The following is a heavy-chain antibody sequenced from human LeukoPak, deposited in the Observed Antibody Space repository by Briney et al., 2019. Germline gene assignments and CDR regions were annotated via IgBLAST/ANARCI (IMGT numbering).Heavy chain of an antibody. CDR1: GFSITRGDY. J-gene: IGHJ6*03. V-gene: IGHV4-38-2*02. Sequence: SETLSLTCTVSGFSITRGDYWGWIRQPPGKGLEWIGAIYHSGSTYYDPSLKSRVAISVDTFKNRFSLRLSSVSAADTAVYYCARSGPYYYHYVDVWGKGTTVTVSS. D-gene: IGHD3-10*01. CDR2: IYHSGST. CDR3: ARSGPYYYHYVDV.